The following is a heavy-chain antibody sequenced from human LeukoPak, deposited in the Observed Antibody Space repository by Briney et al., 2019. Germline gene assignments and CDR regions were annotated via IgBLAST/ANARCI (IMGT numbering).Heavy chain of an antibody. V-gene: IGHV4-34*01. CDR2: INHSGST. CDR3: ARGGMVRGVIISVRGGDNWFDP. CDR1: GGSFSGYY. D-gene: IGHD3-10*01. J-gene: IGHJ5*02. Sequence: PSETLSLTCAVYGGSFSGYYWSWIRRPPGKGLEWIGEINHSGSTNYNPSLKSRVTISVDTSKNQFSLKLSSVTAADTAVYYCARGGMVRGVIISVRGGDNWFDPWGQGTLVTVSS.